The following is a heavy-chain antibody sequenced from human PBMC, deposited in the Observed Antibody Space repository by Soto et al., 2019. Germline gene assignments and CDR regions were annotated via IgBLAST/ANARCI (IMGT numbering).Heavy chain of an antibody. CDR2: IDCSGST. J-gene: IGHJ3*02. D-gene: IGHD1-26*01. CDR3: ASGSYYANAFDI. V-gene: IGHV4-31*03. CDR1: GGSITSGGYF. Sequence: SLTCTVSGGSITSGGYFWSWIRQHPGKGLEGIGYIDCSGSTYYEPSLKSRVTISIDTSNNQLSLNLSSVTAADTAVYYCASGSYYANAFDIWGQGTMVTVSS.